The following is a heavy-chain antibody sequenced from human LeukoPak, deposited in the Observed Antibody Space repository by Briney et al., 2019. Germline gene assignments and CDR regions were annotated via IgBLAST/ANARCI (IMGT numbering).Heavy chain of an antibody. CDR2: ISSSSYI. V-gene: IGHV3-21*01. CDR1: GFTFSSHS. D-gene: IGHD3-3*01. CDR3: ARDRGYYDFWSGYSALDY. J-gene: IGHJ4*02. Sequence: GGSLRLSCAASGFTFSSHSMNWVRQAPGEGLEWVSSISSSSYIYYADSVKGRFTISRDNAKNSLYLQMNSLRAEDTAVYYCARDRGYYDFWSGYSALDYWGQGTLVTVSS.